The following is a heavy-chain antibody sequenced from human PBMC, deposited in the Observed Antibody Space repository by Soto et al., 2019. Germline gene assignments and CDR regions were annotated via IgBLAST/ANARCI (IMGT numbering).Heavy chain of an antibody. J-gene: IGHJ4*02. V-gene: IGHV3-23*01. CDR1: GFTFSSYT. Sequence: EVQLLQSGGGLVQPGGSLRLSCAVSGFTFSSYTMAWVRQAPGKGLEWVSSISGSGGSPNYADSVQGRFTIFRDNPKNTLYLQMNSLRAEDTASYYCAKARCSGGTCYVPDYWGQGVLVTVSA. CDR2: ISGSGGSP. D-gene: IGHD2-15*01. CDR3: AKARCSGGTCYVPDY.